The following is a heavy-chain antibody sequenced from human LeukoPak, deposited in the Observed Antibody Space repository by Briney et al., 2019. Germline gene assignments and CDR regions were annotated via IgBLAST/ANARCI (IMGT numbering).Heavy chain of an antibody. CDR3: ARESLVAGIGY. CDR2: IKQDGSEK. V-gene: IGHV3-7*01. CDR1: GFTFSSYW. Sequence: PEGSLRLPCAASGFTFSSYWMSWVRQAPGKGLEWVANIKQDGSEKYYVDSVKGRFTISRDNAKNSLYLQMNSLRAEDTAVYYCARESLVAGIGYWGQGTLVTVSS. J-gene: IGHJ4*02. D-gene: IGHD6-19*01.